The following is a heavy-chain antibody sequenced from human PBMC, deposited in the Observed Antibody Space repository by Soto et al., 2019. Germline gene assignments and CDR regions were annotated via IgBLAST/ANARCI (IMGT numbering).Heavy chain of an antibody. D-gene: IGHD6-19*01. V-gene: IGHV3-23*01. CDR1: GFTFSSYA. Sequence: EVQLLESGGGLVQPGGSLRLSCAASGFTFSSYAMSWVRQAPGKGLEWVSAISGSGVSTYYADSVKGRFTISRDNSKNTLYLRMNSLRAEDTAVYYCAKEWSYSSGWSHVDYWGQGTLVTVSS. CDR3: AKEWSYSSGWSHVDY. CDR2: ISGSGVST. J-gene: IGHJ4*02.